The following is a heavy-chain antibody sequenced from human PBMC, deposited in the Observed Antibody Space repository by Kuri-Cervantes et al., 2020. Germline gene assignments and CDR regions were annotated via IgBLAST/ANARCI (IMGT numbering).Heavy chain of an antibody. J-gene: IGHJ4*02. V-gene: IGHV3-7*01. Sequence: GESLKISCAASGFTYIIYWMNWVRQAPGKGLEWVANIKQDGSEKYYADSVKGRFTISRDNSKNTLYLQMNSLRAEDTAVYYCAREKSDTAMVTYQDYWGQGTLVTVSS. CDR3: AREKSDTAMVTYQDY. D-gene: IGHD5-18*01. CDR2: IKQDGSEK. CDR1: GFTYIIYW.